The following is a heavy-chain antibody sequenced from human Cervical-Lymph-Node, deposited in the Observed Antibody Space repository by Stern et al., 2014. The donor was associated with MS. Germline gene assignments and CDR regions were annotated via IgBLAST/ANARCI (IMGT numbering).Heavy chain of an antibody. CDR2: IIPFVGTGTV. CDR1: GG. V-gene: IGHV1-69*06. J-gene: IGHJ5*02. D-gene: IGHD3-10*01. CDR3: ARGAGDNWFDP. Sequence: VPLVESGADVKKPGSSVRVSCKASGGISWLRQAPGQGLEWMGGIIPFVGTGTVTYAQNFQGRPTIIADTLTKTTYLELRSMRFDDTAVYYCARGAGDNWFDPWGQGTLVSVSS.